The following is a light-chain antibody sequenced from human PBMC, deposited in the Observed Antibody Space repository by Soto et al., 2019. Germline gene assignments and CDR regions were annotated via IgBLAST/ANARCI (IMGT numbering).Light chain of an antibody. J-gene: IGKJ2*01. CDR3: QQYITYSYT. V-gene: IGKV1-5*01. Sequence: DIQMTQSPSTLSASVGDRVTITCRASQSISNWLAWYQQRPGKAPKLLIYDASTLESWVPSRFSGSGSGTEFTLTISGLRPDDFATYYCQQYITYSYTFGQGTKLEIK. CDR2: DAS. CDR1: QSISNW.